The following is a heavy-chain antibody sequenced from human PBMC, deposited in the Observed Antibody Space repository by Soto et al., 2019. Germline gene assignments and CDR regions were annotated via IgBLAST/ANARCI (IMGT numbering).Heavy chain of an antibody. CDR2: IYYSGST. CDR1: GGSISTYY. Sequence: SETLSLTCTVSGGSISTYYWSWIRQPPGKGLEWIGYIYYSGSTNYNPSLKSRLTISGDTSKNQFSLKLSSVTAADTAVYYCARSDHYYYDSSGYWDYWGQGTLVTVS. CDR3: ARSDHYYYDSSGYWDY. V-gene: IGHV4-59*08. J-gene: IGHJ4*02. D-gene: IGHD3-22*01.